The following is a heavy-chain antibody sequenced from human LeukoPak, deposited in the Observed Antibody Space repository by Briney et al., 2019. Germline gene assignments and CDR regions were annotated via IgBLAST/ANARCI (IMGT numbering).Heavy chain of an antibody. V-gene: IGHV4-39*01. J-gene: IGHJ4*02. D-gene: IGHD3-16*01. CDR2: IYYSGST. Sequence: SETLTLTCTVSGGSISGSSYYWGWIRQPPGKGLEWIGSIYYSGSTYYNPSLKSRVTISVDTSKNQFSLKLNSVTATDTAVYYCARRYGPWGQGTLVTVSS. CDR3: ARRYGP. CDR1: GGSISGSSYY.